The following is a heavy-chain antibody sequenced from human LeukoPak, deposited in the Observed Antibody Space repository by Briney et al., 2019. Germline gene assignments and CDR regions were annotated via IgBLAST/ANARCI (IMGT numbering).Heavy chain of an antibody. CDR3: ARDRDRGYDAFDI. CDR2: ISGGGGNT. V-gene: IGHV3-23*01. Sequence: GGSLRLSCAASGFTFSSYAMSWVRQAPGKGLEWVSAISGGGGNTYYADSVKGRFTISRDNSKNTLYLQMNSLRAEDTAVYYCARDRDRGYDAFDIWGQGTMVTVSS. D-gene: IGHD3-22*01. J-gene: IGHJ3*02. CDR1: GFTFSSYA.